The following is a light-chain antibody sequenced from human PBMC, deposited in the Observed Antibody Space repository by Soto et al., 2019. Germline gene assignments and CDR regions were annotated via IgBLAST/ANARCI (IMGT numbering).Light chain of an antibody. CDR1: SSDVGGYKY. CDR3: CSYAGNYSYV. CDR2: VVT. Sequence: QSALTQPRSVSGSPGQSVTISCTGTSSDVGGYKYVSWYQQHPGKAPNLLIYVVTKRPSGVPDRFSGSKSGNTASLTISGLQSEDEADYYCCSYAGNYSYVFGTGTKVTVL. J-gene: IGLJ1*01. V-gene: IGLV2-11*01.